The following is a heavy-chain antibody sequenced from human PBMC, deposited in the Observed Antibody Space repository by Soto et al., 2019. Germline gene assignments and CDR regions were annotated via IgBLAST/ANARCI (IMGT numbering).Heavy chain of an antibody. CDR2: ISYDGSNK. CDR1: GFTFSSYA. V-gene: IGHV3-30-3*01. Sequence: PGGSLRPSCAASGFTFSSYAMHWVRQAPGKGLEWVAVISYDGSNKYYADSVKGRFTISRDNSKNTLYLQMNSLRAEDTAVYYCARDLEALRYDLYYYYYGMDVWGQGTTVTVSS. CDR3: ARDLEALRYDLYYYYYGMDV. J-gene: IGHJ6*02. D-gene: IGHD3-3*01.